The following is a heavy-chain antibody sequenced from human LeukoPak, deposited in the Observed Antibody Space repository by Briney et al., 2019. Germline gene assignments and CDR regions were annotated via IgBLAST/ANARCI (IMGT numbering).Heavy chain of an antibody. D-gene: IGHD3-22*01. CDR1: GYTFTGYY. V-gene: IGHV1-2*02. CDR3: ARDHHVNYFDSSGEPYWYFDL. CDR2: INPNSGGT. J-gene: IGHJ2*01. Sequence: ASVKVSCKASGYTFTGYYMQWVRQAPGQGLEWMGWINPNSGGTNYAQKFQGRVTMTRDTSISTAYMELNRLRSDDTAVYYCARDHHVNYFDSSGEPYWYFDLWGRGALVTVSS.